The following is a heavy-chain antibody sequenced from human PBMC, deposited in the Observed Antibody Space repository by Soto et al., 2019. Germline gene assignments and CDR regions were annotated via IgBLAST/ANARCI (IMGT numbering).Heavy chain of an antibody. J-gene: IGHJ3*02. Sequence: EVQLVESGGGLVQPGEYLRLSCAASGFTFSGYRMHWVRQAPGKGLVWVSRIKSDGSRTNYADSVKGRFTISRDNAKNTLYLQMNSLRLEDTAVYYCAREQQLGQNALDSWGQGTMVTVSS. CDR3: AREQQLGQNALDS. CDR1: GFTFSGYR. V-gene: IGHV3-74*01. CDR2: IKSDGSRT. D-gene: IGHD6-13*01.